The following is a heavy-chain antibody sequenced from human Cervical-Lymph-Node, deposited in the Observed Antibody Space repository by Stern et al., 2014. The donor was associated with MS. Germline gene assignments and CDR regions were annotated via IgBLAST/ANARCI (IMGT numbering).Heavy chain of an antibody. D-gene: IGHD2-21*02. Sequence: QVQLVQSGAEVMKPGSSVKVSCKASGCTFSSHAINWVRQAPGQGLEWVGGIIPIFDTPNYARKIKGRVTITADASTNTAYLELSSLRSDDTAVYYCATPAAVTVGSMDVWGQGTTVIVSS. CDR3: ATPAAVTVGSMDV. J-gene: IGHJ6*02. V-gene: IGHV1-69*01. CDR2: IIPIFDTP. CDR1: GCTFSSHA.